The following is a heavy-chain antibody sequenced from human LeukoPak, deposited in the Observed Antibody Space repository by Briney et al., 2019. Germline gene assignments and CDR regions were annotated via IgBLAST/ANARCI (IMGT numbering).Heavy chain of an antibody. CDR1: GYTFTSYG. CDR3: ARVRQIGYSSSSRAHYYYYGMDV. Sequence: ASVKVSCKASGYTFTSYGISWVRQAPGQGLEWMGWISAYNGDTNYAQKLQGRVTMTTDTSTSTAYMELRSLRSDDTAVYYCARVRQIGYSSSSRAHYYYYGMDVWGQGTTVTVSS. J-gene: IGHJ6*02. CDR2: ISAYNGDT. V-gene: IGHV1-18*01. D-gene: IGHD6-6*01.